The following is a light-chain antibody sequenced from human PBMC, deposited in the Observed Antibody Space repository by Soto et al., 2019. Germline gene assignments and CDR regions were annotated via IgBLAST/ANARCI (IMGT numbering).Light chain of an antibody. CDR1: QSISSW. J-gene: IGKJ2*01. V-gene: IGKV1-5*03. Sequence: DIQMTQSPSTLSASVGDRVSITCRASQSISSWLAWYQQKPGKAPKLLIYKASSLEGGVPSRFSGSGSGTEFTLTISSLQPDDLATYYCQQYNTYSYTFGQGTKVDI. CDR2: KAS. CDR3: QQYNTYSYT.